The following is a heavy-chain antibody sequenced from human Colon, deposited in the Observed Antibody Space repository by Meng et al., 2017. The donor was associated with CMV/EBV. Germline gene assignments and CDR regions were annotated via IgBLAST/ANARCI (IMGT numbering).Heavy chain of an antibody. CDR3: ARGGDIVVDYYYYGMDV. J-gene: IGHJ6*02. Sequence: GESLKISCAASGSSFSNSWMIWVRRAPGKGLEWVAKTNEDGSDKYYVDSVKGRFTISRDNAKNSLYLQMNSLRAEDTAVYYCARGGDIVVDYYYYGMDVWGQGTTVTVSS. V-gene: IGHV3-7*01. CDR2: TNEDGSDK. D-gene: IGHD2-2*01. CDR1: GSSFSNSW.